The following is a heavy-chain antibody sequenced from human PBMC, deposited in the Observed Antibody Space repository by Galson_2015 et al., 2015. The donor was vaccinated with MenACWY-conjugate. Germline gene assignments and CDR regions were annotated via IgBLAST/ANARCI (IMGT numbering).Heavy chain of an antibody. Sequence: GSLRFSCAASGFTFTTYNINWVRQAPGKGLEWVSSISGLGKYMNYADSVRGRFTVSRDNAQNSVHLQMNGLRVEDTAVYYCARIYHQLPHFATDYYYYMDVWGKGTTVTVSS. V-gene: IGHV3-21*01. CDR3: ARIYHQLPHFATDYYYYMDV. CDR1: GFTFTTYN. J-gene: IGHJ6*03. D-gene: IGHD1-1*01. CDR2: ISGLGKYM.